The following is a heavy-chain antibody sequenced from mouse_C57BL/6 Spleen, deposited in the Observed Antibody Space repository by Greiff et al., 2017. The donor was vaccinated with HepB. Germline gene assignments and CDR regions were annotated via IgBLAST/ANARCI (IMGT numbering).Heavy chain of an antibody. V-gene: IGHV5-4*01. CDR1: GFTFSSYA. Sequence: EVQRVESGGGLVKPGGSLKLSCAASGFTFSSYAMSWVRQTPEKRLEWVATISDGGSYTYYPDNAKGRFTISRDNAKNNLYLQMSHLKSEDTAMYYCARGGLLRPMDYWGQGTSVTVSS. J-gene: IGHJ4*01. CDR3: ARGGLLRPMDY. CDR2: ISDGGSYT. D-gene: IGHD1-2*01.